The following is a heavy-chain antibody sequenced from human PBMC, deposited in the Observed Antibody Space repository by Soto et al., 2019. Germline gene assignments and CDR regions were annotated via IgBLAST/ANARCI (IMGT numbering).Heavy chain of an antibody. Sequence: QLQLQESGPGLVKPSETLSLTCTVSGGSISSSSYYWGWIRQPPGKGLEWIGSIYYTGSTYYTPSSESRVTISVDTSKNQFSLKLSSVTAADTAVFYCARLPGITTLRRDYWGQGTLVTVSS. V-gene: IGHV4-39*01. CDR2: IYYTGST. J-gene: IGHJ4*02. D-gene: IGHD3-3*01. CDR1: GGSISSSSYY. CDR3: ARLPGITTLRRDY.